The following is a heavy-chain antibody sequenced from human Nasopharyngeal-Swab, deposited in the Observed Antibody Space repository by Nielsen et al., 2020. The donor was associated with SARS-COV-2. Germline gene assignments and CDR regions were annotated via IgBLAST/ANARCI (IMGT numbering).Heavy chain of an antibody. D-gene: IGHD5-18*01. CDR3: ARDRGYSYGDPLSYFDY. Sequence: RQCQGQGLEWIGEIYHSGSTNYNPSLKSRVTMSVDTSTDQFSLKLRSVTAADTAVYYCARDRGYSYGDPLSYFDYWGQGTLVTVSS. V-gene: IGHV4-4*02. CDR2: IYHSGST. J-gene: IGHJ4*02.